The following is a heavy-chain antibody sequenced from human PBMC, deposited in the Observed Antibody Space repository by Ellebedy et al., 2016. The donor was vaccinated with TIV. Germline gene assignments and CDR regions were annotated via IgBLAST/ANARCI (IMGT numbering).Heavy chain of an antibody. V-gene: IGHV4-39*01. CDR1: GGSINRSSYY. J-gene: IGHJ5*01. CDR3: ARNPPTYNWVDS. Sequence: PSETLSLTCTVSGGSINRSSYYWGWIRQPPGKGLEWIGNIYYSGNNDYNPSLKSRVTISVNTSKNQFSLKLRSVTAADTAVYYCARNPPTYNWVDSWGQGTLVTVSS. CDR2: IYYSGNN.